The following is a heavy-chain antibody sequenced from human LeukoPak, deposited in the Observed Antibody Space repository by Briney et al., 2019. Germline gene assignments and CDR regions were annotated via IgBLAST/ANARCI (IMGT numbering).Heavy chain of an antibody. D-gene: IGHD6-25*01. CDR2: IYSGGST. CDR1: GFTVSSNY. CDR3: ASKRPGAYYFDY. Sequence: PLGSLTLSCAASGFTVSSNYMTWVRQAPGKGLEWVSVIYSGGSTYYADSLKGRFTISRDNSKNTLYLQMSNLRAEDTAVYYCASKRPGAYYFDYWGQRTLGSASS. J-gene: IGHJ4*02. V-gene: IGHV3-53*01.